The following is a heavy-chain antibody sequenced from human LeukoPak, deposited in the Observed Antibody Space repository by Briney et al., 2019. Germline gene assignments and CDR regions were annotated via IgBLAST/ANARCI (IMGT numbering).Heavy chain of an antibody. CDR1: GFTFSYYA. J-gene: IGHJ4*02. V-gene: IGHV3-23*01. Sequence: PGGSLRLSCAASGFTFSYYAMSWVRQAPGKGLEWVSAISGTGGSTHYADSVKGRFTISRDNSKNTLYLQMNSLRAEDTAVHYCAKVGSNWGYFDYWGQGTLVTVSS. D-gene: IGHD7-27*01. CDR2: ISGTGGST. CDR3: AKVGSNWGYFDY.